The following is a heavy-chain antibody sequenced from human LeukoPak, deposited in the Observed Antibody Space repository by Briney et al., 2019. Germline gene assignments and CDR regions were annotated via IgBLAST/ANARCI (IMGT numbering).Heavy chain of an antibody. CDR1: GDSISSSDYY. Sequence: PSETLSLTCSVSGDSISSSDYYWGWIRQPPGKGLEWIGNIYHSGSTYYNPSLKRRVTISVDTSKNKISLKLGTETAADTAMYYCARSGIVGIDKNWFDPWGQGTLVTASS. D-gene: IGHD2-15*01. J-gene: IGHJ5*02. V-gene: IGHV4-39*07. CDR3: ARSGIVGIDKNWFDP. CDR2: IYHSGST.